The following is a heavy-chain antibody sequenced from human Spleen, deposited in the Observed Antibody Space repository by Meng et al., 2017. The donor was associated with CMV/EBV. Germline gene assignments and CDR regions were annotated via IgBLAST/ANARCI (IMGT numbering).Heavy chain of an antibody. Sequence: GESLKISCAASGFTVSSNYMSWVRQAPGKGLEWVSVIYSGGSTYYADSVKGRFTISRDNSKNTLYLQMNSLRAEDTAVYYCARERTIVGALGYYYYGMDVWGQGTTVTASS. J-gene: IGHJ6*02. CDR2: IYSGGST. D-gene: IGHD1-26*01. CDR3: ARERTIVGALGYYYYGMDV. CDR1: GFTVSSNY. V-gene: IGHV3-53*01.